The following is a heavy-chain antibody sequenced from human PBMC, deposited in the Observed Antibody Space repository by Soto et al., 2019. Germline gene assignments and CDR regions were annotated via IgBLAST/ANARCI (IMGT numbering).Heavy chain of an antibody. D-gene: IGHD3-3*01. Sequence: QVQLVESGGGVVQPGRSLRLSCAASGFTFSSYGMHWVRQAPGKGLEWVAVIWYDGSNKYYADSVKGRFTISRDNSKNTLYLQMNSLRAEDTAVYYCARDRDDFWSGYYTGWFDPWGQGTLVTVSS. CDR3: ARDRDDFWSGYYTGWFDP. V-gene: IGHV3-33*01. CDR1: GFTFSSYG. J-gene: IGHJ5*02. CDR2: IWYDGSNK.